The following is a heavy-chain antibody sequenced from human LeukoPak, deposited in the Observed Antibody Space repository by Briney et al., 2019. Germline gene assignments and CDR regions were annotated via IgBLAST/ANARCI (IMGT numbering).Heavy chain of an antibody. J-gene: IGHJ5*02. CDR2: TYYRSKWYN. D-gene: IGHD3-22*01. Sequence: SQTLSLTCAISGDSVSSNSAAWNWIRQSPSRGLEWLGRTYYRSKWYNDYAVSVKSRITINPDTSKNQFSLQLNSVTPEDTAVYYCAREYYYDSSASNWFDPWGRGTLVTVSS. CDR1: GDSVSSNSAA. V-gene: IGHV6-1*01. CDR3: AREYYYDSSASNWFDP.